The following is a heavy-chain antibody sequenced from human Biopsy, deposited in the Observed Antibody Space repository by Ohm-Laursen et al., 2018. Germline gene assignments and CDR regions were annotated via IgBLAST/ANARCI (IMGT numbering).Heavy chain of an antibody. Sequence: SDTLSLTCLVSGGSISNNNYYWGWIRQPPGKGLEWIGSIFYRGSTHYKPSLKSRVNMSVDTSKNQFSLKLNSVTAADTAVYYCARDYDTSGYYYVSWGQGTLVTVSS. CDR3: ARDYDTSGYYYVS. J-gene: IGHJ5*02. D-gene: IGHD3-22*01. V-gene: IGHV4-39*01. CDR1: GGSISNNNYY. CDR2: IFYRGST.